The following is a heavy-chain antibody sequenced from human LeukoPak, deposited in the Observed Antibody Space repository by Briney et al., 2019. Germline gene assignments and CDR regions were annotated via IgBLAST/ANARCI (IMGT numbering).Heavy chain of an antibody. Sequence: NPSGTLSLTCTVSGGSISSYYWSWIRQPAGKGLEWIGRIYTSGSTNYNPSLKSRVTMSVDTSKNQFSLKLSSVTAADTAVYYCARAGYYYYYYYYMDVWGKGTTVTVSS. D-gene: IGHD3-10*01. J-gene: IGHJ6*03. V-gene: IGHV4-4*07. CDR2: IYTSGST. CDR1: GGSISSYY. CDR3: ARAGYYYYYYYYMDV.